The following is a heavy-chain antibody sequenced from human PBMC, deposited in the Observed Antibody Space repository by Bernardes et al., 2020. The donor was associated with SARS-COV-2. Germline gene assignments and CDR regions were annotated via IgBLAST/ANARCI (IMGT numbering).Heavy chain of an antibody. Sequence: ASVKVSCKVSGYTLTELSMHWVRQAPGKGLEWMGGFDPEDGETIYAQKFQGRVTMTEDTSTDTAYMELSSLRSEDTAVYYCATGPDSVVAGNWFDPWGQGTLVTVSS. CDR3: ATGPDSVVAGNWFDP. D-gene: IGHD2-15*01. J-gene: IGHJ5*02. V-gene: IGHV1-24*01. CDR1: GYTLTELS. CDR2: FDPEDGET.